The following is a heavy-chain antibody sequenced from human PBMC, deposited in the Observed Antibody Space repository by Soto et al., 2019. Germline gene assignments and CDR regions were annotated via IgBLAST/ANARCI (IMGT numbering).Heavy chain of an antibody. CDR3: ARSTIDGSVEMATIYDYYYGMDV. V-gene: IGHV1-69*13. J-gene: IGHJ6*02. CDR2: IIPIFGTA. CDR1: GYTFTSYG. D-gene: IGHD5-12*01. Sequence: SVKVSCKASGYTFTSYGISWVRQAPGQGLEWMGGIIPIFGTANYAQKFQGRVTITADESTSTAYMELSSLRSEDTAVYYCARSTIDGSVEMATIYDYYYGMDVWGQGTTVTVSS.